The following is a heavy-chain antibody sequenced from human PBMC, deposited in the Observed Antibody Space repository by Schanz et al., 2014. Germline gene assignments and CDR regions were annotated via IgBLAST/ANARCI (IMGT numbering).Heavy chain of an antibody. V-gene: IGHV1-3*01. Sequence: QVQLVQSGAEVKKPGSSVKVSCKASGGTFSSYTISWVRQAPGQGLEWMGWINAANGNTRYSQKFQGRVTITRDTSASTAYMELSSLRSEDTAVYYCARVRYCSGGTCYQDNWFDPWGQGTLVIVSS. CDR3: ARVRYCSGGTCYQDNWFDP. CDR2: INAANGNT. CDR1: GGTFSSYT. J-gene: IGHJ5*02. D-gene: IGHD2-15*01.